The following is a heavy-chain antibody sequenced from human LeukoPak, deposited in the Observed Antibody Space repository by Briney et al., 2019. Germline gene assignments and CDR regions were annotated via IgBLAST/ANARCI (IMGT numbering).Heavy chain of an antibody. CDR2: ISYDGSNK. D-gene: IGHD2-21*02. V-gene: IGHV3-30-3*01. CDR1: GFTFSSYA. J-gene: IGHJ4*02. CDR3: ARGDIVVVTAHFDD. Sequence: GGSLRLSCAASGFTFSSYAMHWVRQAPGKGLEWVAVISYDGSNKYYADSVKGRFTISRDNSKNTLYLQMNSLRAEDTAVYYCARGDIVVVTAHFDDWGQGTLATVSS.